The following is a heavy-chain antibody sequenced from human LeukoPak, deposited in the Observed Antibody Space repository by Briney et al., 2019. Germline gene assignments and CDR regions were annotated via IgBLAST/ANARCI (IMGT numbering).Heavy chain of an antibody. Sequence: GGSLRLSCAASGFTFSSYGMSWVRQAPGKGLEWVSAISGSGGSTYYADSVKGRFTISRDNSKNTLYLQMNSLRAEDTAVYYCAKLRYGDYGGFDYWGQGTLVTVSS. V-gene: IGHV3-23*01. D-gene: IGHD4-17*01. CDR1: GFTFSSYG. CDR3: AKLRYGDYGGFDY. CDR2: ISGSGGST. J-gene: IGHJ4*02.